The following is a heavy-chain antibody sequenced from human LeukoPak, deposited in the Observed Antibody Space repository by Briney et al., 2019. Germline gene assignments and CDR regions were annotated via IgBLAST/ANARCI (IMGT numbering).Heavy chain of an antibody. D-gene: IGHD4-17*01. Sequence: SETLSLTCTVSGGSISDYYWSWIRQPPGKGLEWIGCIYYSGYTYYNPSLKSRVTISVDTSKNQFSLKLTSVTAADTAVYYCASTVTSGYYGMNVWGQGTTVTVSS. CDR1: GGSISDYY. CDR2: IYYSGYT. J-gene: IGHJ6*02. CDR3: ASTVTSGYYGMNV. V-gene: IGHV4-30-4*01.